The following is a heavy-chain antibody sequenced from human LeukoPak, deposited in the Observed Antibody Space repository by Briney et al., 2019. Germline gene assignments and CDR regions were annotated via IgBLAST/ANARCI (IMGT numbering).Heavy chain of an antibody. CDR2: ISAYNGDT. V-gene: IGHV1-18*01. J-gene: IGHJ3*02. D-gene: IGHD3-22*01. CDR3: ARGGPAPHRITLIVVASSTDAFDI. CDR1: GYTFTSYG. Sequence: ASVTVSCKASGYTFTSYGMSWVRQAPGQGLEWMGWISAYNGDTNYAQTLQGRVTMTTDTSTSTAYMELRSLRSDDTAVYYCARGGPAPHRITLIVVASSTDAFDIWGQGTMVTVSS.